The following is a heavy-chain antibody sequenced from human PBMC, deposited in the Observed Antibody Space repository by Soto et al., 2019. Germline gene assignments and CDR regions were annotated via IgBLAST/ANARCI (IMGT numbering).Heavy chain of an antibody. CDR2: ISAYNGNT. Sequence: ASVKVSCKASGYTFTSYGISWVRQAPGQGLEWMGWISAYNGNTNYAQKLQGRVTMTTHTSTSTAYMELRSLRSDDTAVYSCARKGWIQLWSFYYYYGMDVWGQGTTVTVSS. D-gene: IGHD5-18*01. J-gene: IGHJ6*02. CDR3: ARKGWIQLWSFYYYYGMDV. CDR1: GYTFTSYG. V-gene: IGHV1-18*01.